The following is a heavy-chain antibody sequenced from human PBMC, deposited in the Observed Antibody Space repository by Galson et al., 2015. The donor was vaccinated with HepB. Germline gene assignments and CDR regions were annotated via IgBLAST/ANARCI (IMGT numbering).Heavy chain of an antibody. Sequence: SVKVSCKASGGTFSSYAISWVRQAPGQGLEWMGGIIPIFGTANYAQKFQGRVTITADESTSTAYMELSSLRSEDTAVYYCARVDYGDFYFDYWGQGTLVTVSS. CDR3: ARVDYGDFYFDY. CDR1: GGTFSSYA. J-gene: IGHJ4*02. V-gene: IGHV1-69*13. CDR2: IIPIFGTA. D-gene: IGHD4-17*01.